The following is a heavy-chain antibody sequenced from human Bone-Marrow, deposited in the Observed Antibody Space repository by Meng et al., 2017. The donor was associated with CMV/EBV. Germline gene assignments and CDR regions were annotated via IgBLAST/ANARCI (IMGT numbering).Heavy chain of an antibody. J-gene: IGHJ4*01. CDR1: GFTFSSYG. Sequence: GGSLRLSCAASGFTFSSYGMHWVRQATGKGLEWVSAIGTAGDTYYPGSVKGQFTISRENAKNSLYLQMNSLRAEDTAVYYCARDRPLRFLEWLSRPTLDYWGHGTLVTVSS. D-gene: IGHD3-3*01. CDR3: ARDRPLRFLEWLSRPTLDY. V-gene: IGHV3-13*01. CDR2: IGTAGDT.